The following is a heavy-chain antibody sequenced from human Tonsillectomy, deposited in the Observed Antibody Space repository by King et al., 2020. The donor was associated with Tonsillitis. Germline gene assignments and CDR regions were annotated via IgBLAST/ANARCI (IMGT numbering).Heavy chain of an antibody. D-gene: IGHD6-13*01. CDR3: ARGPPYSSSWYDY. CDR1: GWSFSGYY. CDR2: INHSGST. J-gene: IGHJ4*02. Sequence: VQLQQWGAGLLKPSETLSLTCAVYGWSFSGYYWSWIRQPPGKGLEGIGEINHSGSTNYNPPLKSRVTISVDTSKNQFSLKLSSVTAADTAVYYCARGPPYSSSWYDYWGQGTLVTVSS. V-gene: IGHV4-34*01.